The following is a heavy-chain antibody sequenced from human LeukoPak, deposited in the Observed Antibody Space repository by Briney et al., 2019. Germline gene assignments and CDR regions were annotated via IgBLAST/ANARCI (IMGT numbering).Heavy chain of an antibody. CDR2: IYSKTDGGTV. V-gene: IGHV3-15*01. CDR3: ARDPSIEAIVGATGKTNWFDP. Sequence: PGGSLRLSCAASGFIFTIAWMSWVRQAPGKGLEWVGRIYSKTDGGTVDYATPVKGRFTISRDDSKNTLYLQMNSLRAEDTAVYYCARDPSIEAIVGATGKTNWFDPWGQGTLVTVSS. D-gene: IGHD1-26*01. J-gene: IGHJ5*02. CDR1: GFIFTIAW.